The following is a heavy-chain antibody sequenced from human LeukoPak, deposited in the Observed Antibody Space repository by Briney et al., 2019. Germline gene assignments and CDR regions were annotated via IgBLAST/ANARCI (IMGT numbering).Heavy chain of an antibody. Sequence: ASVKVSCKASGYTFTGRYMNWVRLAAGQGLEWMGWINPTGGTTYAQKFQDRVTMTRDTSINTAYMELSGLRSDDTAVYYCARDLGWSSSHWGQGTLVTVSS. J-gene: IGHJ4*02. D-gene: IGHD6-6*01. CDR2: INPTGGT. CDR1: GYTFTGRY. CDR3: ARDLGWSSSH. V-gene: IGHV1-2*02.